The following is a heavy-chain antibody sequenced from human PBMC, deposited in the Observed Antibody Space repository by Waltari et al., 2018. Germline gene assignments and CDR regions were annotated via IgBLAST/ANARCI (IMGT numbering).Heavy chain of an antibody. J-gene: IGHJ6*02. D-gene: IGHD2-21*01. Sequence: EMHLVESGGGVVHPGGSLRLSCVASGFNFEDYTMYWVRQIPGQSLDWVAGITRDGSGTEYADSVKGRFTVSIDNHKTSLHLQMNSLSTEDTALYYCAKVKDVAYYYGLDLWGQGTTVTVSS. CDR3: AKVKDVAYYYGLDL. CDR1: GFNFEDYT. CDR2: ITRDGSGT. V-gene: IGHV3-43*01.